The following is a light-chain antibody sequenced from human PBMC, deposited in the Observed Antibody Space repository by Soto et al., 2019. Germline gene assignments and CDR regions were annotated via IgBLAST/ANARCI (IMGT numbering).Light chain of an antibody. CDR2: DVN. J-gene: IGLJ2*01. CDR1: SSDVGGYNY. Sequence: QSVLTQPRSVSGSPGQSVTISCTGTSSDVGGYNYVSWYQQHPGKAPKLIIYDVNKRPSGVPDRFSGSKSGNTASLTISGLQAEDEADYYCCSYAGSYTFVVFGGGTKVTVL. V-gene: IGLV2-11*01. CDR3: CSYAGSYTFVV.